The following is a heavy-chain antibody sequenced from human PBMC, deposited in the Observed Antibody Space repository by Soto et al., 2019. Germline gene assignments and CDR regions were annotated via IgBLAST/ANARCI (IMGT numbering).Heavy chain of an antibody. CDR3: AREEKYCSGGSCYWPDY. V-gene: IGHV3-48*01. CDR1: GFTFSSYS. CDR2: ISSSSSTI. D-gene: IGHD2-15*01. Sequence: EVQLVESGGGLVQPGGSLRLSCAASGFTFSSYSMNWVRQAPGKGLEWVSYISSSSSTIYYADSVKGRFTISRDNAKKSLYLQMNSLRAEDTAVYNCAREEKYCSGGSCYWPDYWGQGTLVTVSS. J-gene: IGHJ4*02.